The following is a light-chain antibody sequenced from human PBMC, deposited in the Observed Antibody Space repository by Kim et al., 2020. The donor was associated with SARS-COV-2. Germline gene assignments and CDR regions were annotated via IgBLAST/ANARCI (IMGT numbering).Light chain of an antibody. J-gene: IGLJ1*01. Sequence: SSELTQDPAVSVPLGQTVRITCQGDSLRSYYASWYQQKPGQAPVLVIYGKNNRPSGIPDRFSGSNSGNTASLTITGAQAEDEADYYCNSRDSSGNHYVFGTGTKVTVL. CDR2: GKN. V-gene: IGLV3-19*01. CDR1: SLRSYY. CDR3: NSRDSSGNHYV.